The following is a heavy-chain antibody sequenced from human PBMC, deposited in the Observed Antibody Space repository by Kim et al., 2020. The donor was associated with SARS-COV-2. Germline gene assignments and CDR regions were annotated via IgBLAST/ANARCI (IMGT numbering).Heavy chain of an antibody. CDR2: IYYSGST. J-gene: IGHJ2*01. V-gene: IGHV4-59*13. D-gene: IGHD2-2*01. Sequence: SETLSLTCTVSGGSISSYYWSWIRQPPGKGLEWIGYIYYSGSTNYNPSHKSRVTISVDTSKNQFSLKLSSVTAADTAVYYCARNIVVVPAAMTGWYFDLWGRGTLVTVSS. CDR1: GGSISSYY. CDR3: ARNIVVVPAAMTGWYFDL.